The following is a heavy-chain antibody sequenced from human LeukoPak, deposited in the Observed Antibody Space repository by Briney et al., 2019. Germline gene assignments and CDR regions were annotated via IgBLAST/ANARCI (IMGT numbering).Heavy chain of an antibody. J-gene: IGHJ4*02. CDR1: GFTFSSYE. V-gene: IGHV3-48*03. CDR3: ARVVSGFGSKFPLDY. CDR2: ISSSGSTK. D-gene: IGHD3-16*01. Sequence: PGGSLRLSCAASGFTFSSYEMNWVRQAPGKGLEWVSYISSSGSTKYYADSVKGRFTISRDNAKNSLYLQVHSLRAEDTAVYYCARVVSGFGSKFPLDYWGQGTLVTVSS.